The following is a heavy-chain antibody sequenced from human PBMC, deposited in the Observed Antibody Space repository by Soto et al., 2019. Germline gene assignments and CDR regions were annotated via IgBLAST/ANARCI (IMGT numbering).Heavy chain of an antibody. J-gene: IGHJ6*02. Sequence: GTLRLSCTASGFAFRNFAMSWVRQVPGKGLEWVSYIGGRDGTILYADSVKGRFAISRDNSKSILYLQMNSLRAEDTAVYYCTRGTYCDNSSCFLPKYYFAMDVWGRGTKVTVSS. CDR2: IGGRDGTI. D-gene: IGHD2-2*01. V-gene: IGHV3-23*01. CDR3: TRGTYCDNSSCFLPKYYFAMDV. CDR1: GFAFRNFA.